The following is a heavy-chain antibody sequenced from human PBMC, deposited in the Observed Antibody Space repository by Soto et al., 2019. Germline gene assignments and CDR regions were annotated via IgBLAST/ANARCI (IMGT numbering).Heavy chain of an antibody. D-gene: IGHD6-19*01. CDR1: GGSISSYY. Sequence: QVQLQESGPGLVKPSETLSLTCSVSGGSISSYYWSWIRQPPGKGLEWIGYIYYSGSTNYNPSLKSRVTMSIDTPKNQFSLKLSSVTAADTAVYYCARDWKMAGTFDYWGQGTLVTVSS. CDR3: ARDWKMAGTFDY. CDR2: IYYSGST. J-gene: IGHJ4*02. V-gene: IGHV4-59*01.